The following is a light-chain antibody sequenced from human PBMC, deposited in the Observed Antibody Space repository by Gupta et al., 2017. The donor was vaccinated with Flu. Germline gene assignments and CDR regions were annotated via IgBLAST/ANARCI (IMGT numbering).Light chain of an antibody. CDR3: QQCDSTPRT. CDR1: QNIHTY. V-gene: IGKV1-39*01. Sequence: DIQMTQSPSALSASVGDRVTITCRASQNIHTYLTWYQQKPGRAPNLLISATSSLETGVPPRFSGGGSETSFTLTISTLQPEDFATYYCQQCDSTPRTFGEGTKVEIK. CDR2: ATS. J-gene: IGKJ1*01.